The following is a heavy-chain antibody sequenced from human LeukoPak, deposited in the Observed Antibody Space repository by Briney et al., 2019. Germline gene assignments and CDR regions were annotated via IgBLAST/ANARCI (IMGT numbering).Heavy chain of an antibody. CDR2: IHRSGSP. CDR1: LXSTTSNF. J-gene: IGHJ4*02. V-gene: IGHV4-4*02. D-gene: IGHD1-14*01. CDR3: AREILGGFNPGAY. Sequence: SETLSLTCTVSLXSTTSNFWSWVRQPPGKGREWIGEIHRSGSPNYNPSLQSRVTISIDRSRNQIVLELSSVTAADTTVYYCAREILGGFNPGAYWGQGTLVTVSS.